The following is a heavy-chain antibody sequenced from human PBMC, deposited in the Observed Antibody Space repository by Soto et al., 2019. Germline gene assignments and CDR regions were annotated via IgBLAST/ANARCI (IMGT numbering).Heavy chain of an antibody. CDR1: GFTFSSYD. CDR2: IGTAGDT. J-gene: IGHJ4*02. D-gene: IGHD1-26*01. V-gene: IGHV3-13*01. CDR3: ARAVVGATRVGFDY. Sequence: GGSLRLSCAASGFTFSSYDMHWVRQATGKGLEWVSAIGTAGDTYYPGSVKGRFTISRENAKNSLYLQMNSLRSGDTAVYYCARAVVGATRVGFDYWGQGTLVTVSS.